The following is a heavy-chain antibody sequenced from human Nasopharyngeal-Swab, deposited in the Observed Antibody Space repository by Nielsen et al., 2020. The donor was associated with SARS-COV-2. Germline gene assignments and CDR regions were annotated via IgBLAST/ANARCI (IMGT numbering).Heavy chain of an antibody. CDR2: ISSDDSDI. Sequence: GESLKISCAASGFTFSGYRMHWVRQVPGKGLVWVSRISSDDSDITYADSVEGRFTISRDNAKDTLFLQMNSLRADDTAVYYCARELMGAPDYWGQGTLVTVSS. CDR3: ARELMGAPDY. V-gene: IGHV3-74*01. D-gene: IGHD1-26*01. CDR1: GFTFSGYR. J-gene: IGHJ4*02.